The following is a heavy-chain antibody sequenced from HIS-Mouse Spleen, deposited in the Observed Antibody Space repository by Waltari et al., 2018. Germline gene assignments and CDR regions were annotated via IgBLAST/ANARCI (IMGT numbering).Heavy chain of an antibody. CDR1: GGSISSGGYY. J-gene: IGHJ4*02. Sequence: QVQLQESGPGLVKPSQTLSLTCPVSGGSISSGGYYWSWLRQHPGKGLEWIGYIYYSGSTYYNPSLKSRVTISVDTSKNQFSLKLSSVTAADTAVYYCARVDIAAAGYFDYWGQGTLVTVSS. CDR3: ARVDIAAAGYFDY. V-gene: IGHV4-31*03. CDR2: IYYSGST. D-gene: IGHD6-13*01.